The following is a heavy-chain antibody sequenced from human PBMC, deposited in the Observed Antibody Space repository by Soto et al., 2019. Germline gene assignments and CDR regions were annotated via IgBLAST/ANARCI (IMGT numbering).Heavy chain of an antibody. J-gene: IGHJ4*02. Sequence: PSETLSLTCAVSGGSISSGGYYWSWIRQHPGKGLEWIGYIYYSGSTYYNPSLKSRVTISVDTSKNQFSLKLSSVTAADQAVYYCARTPYDILTRYVDYWGQGTLVTVSS. D-gene: IGHD3-9*01. CDR1: GGSISSGGYY. V-gene: IGHV4-31*11. CDR2: IYYSGST. CDR3: ARTPYDILTRYVDY.